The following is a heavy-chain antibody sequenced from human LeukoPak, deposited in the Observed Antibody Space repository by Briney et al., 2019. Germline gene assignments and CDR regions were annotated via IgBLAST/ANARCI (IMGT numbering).Heavy chain of an antibody. CDR3: ARDDDWNYEDY. V-gene: IGHV3-7*01. D-gene: IGHD1-7*01. J-gene: IGHJ4*02. Sequence: GSLRLSCAASGFTFSTYWMSWVRQAPGTGLEWVANINQDGSEKYYVDSVKGRFTISRDNAKKSLYLQMNSLRAEDTAVYYCARDDDWNYEDYWGQGTLVTVSS. CDR1: GFTFSTYW. CDR2: INQDGSEK.